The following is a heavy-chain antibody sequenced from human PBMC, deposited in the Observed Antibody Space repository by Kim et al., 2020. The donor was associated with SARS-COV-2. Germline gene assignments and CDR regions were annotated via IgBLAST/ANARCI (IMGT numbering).Heavy chain of an antibody. V-gene: IGHV3-33*01. D-gene: IGHD6-19*01. Sequence: YADSVKARFTSSRDNSKNTLYLQMNILRAEDTAVYYCARGIAVATNSGYWGQGTLVTVSS. J-gene: IGHJ4*02. CDR3: ARGIAVATNSGY.